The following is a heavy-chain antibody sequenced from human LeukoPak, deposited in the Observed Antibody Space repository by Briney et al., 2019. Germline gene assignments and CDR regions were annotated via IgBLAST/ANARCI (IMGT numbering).Heavy chain of an antibody. CDR1: GGSISSGNYY. Sequence: SLTLSLTCTVSGGSISSGNYYWSWIRQHPGKGLEWIGYIYYSGNTYYNPSLKSRVAKSVDTSKNQFSLKLSSVTAADTAVYYCVRVTVLRYFDWLLSKSNSGNYFDYWGQGALVTVSS. CDR3: VRVTVLRYFDWLLSKSNSGNYFDY. J-gene: IGHJ4*02. V-gene: IGHV4-31*03. CDR2: IYYSGNT. D-gene: IGHD3-9*01.